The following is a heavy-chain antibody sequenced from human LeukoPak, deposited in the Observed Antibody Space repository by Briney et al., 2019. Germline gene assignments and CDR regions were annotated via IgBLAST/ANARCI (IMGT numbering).Heavy chain of an antibody. J-gene: IGHJ4*02. V-gene: IGHV3-30-3*01. Sequence: SGGSLRLSCAASGFTFSSYAMHWVRQAPGKGLEWVAVISYDGSNKYYADSVRGRFTISRDNSKNTLYLQMNSLRDEDTAVYYCAKEIRVGNSGTFDYWGQGTLVTVSS. CDR2: ISYDGSNK. D-gene: IGHD3-10*01. CDR1: GFTFSSYA. CDR3: AKEIRVGNSGTFDY.